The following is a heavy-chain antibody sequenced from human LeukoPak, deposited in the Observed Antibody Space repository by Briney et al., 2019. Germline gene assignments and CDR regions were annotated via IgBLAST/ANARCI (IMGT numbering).Heavy chain of an antibody. J-gene: IGHJ4*02. CDR2: IWYDGSNK. V-gene: IGHV3-33*01. D-gene: IGHD3-22*01. CDR3: ARDPYYDSSGYHDY. CDR1: GFTFISYG. Sequence: GGSLRLSCAASGFTFISYGMHWVRQVPGKGRGWWAFIWYDGSNKYYADSVKGRFTISRDNSKNTLYLQMNSLRAEDTAVYYCARDPYYDSSGYHDYWGQGTLVTVSS.